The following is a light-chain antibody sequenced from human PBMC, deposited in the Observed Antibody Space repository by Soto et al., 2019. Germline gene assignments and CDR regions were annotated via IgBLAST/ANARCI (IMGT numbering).Light chain of an antibody. J-gene: IGLJ1*01. CDR1: GSDVGGYNS. Sequence: QSALIQPASVSGSPGQSITISCTGTGSDVGGYNSVSWYQQPPVKAPKLVIYDVNNRPSGVSNRFSGSKSGNTASLTISGIQAEDEADYYCCSWPISSNYVFGTGPKVTVL. CDR2: DVN. CDR3: CSWPISSNYV. V-gene: IGLV2-14*01.